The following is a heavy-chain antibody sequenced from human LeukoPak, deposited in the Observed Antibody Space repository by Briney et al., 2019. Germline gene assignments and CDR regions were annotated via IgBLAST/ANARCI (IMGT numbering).Heavy chain of an antibody. CDR1: GFTFSTYW. CDR3: ARGSLATGY. V-gene: IGHV3-7*01. D-gene: IGHD1-26*01. CDR2: IKQDGSER. J-gene: IGHJ4*02. Sequence: PGGSLRLSCAASGFTFSTYWMSWVRQVPGKGLEWVANIKQDGSERNYVDSVKGRFTISRDNAKNSLYLQMNSLRVEDTAVYYCARGSLATGYWGQGTLVTVSS.